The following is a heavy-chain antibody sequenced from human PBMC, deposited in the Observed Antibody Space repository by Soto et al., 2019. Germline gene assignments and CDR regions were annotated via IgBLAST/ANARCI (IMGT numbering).Heavy chain of an antibody. J-gene: IGHJ5*01. CDR1: GYTFSSHG. V-gene: IGHV1-18*01. D-gene: IGHD2-15*01. CDR3: AREGSYGWYDC. CDR2: ISGYNGNA. Sequence: QVPLVQSGAEVRKPGASVKVSCKASGYTFSSHGIIWVRQAPGQGLEWMGWISGYNGNAKYAQRFQGRVTMTTDTSTSTVYMGLRSLGSADSAVYYCAREGSYGWYDCWGQGTLVTVSS.